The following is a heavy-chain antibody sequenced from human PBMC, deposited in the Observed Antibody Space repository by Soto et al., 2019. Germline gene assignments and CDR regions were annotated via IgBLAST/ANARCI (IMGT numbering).Heavy chain of an antibody. J-gene: IGHJ4*01. CDR1: GESFNDFY. CDR2: INRSGRT. V-gene: IGHV4-34*01. CDR3: ARQYYLGSGSYYTRPFDF. Sequence: SETLSLTCAVYGESFNDFYWSWIRQPPGKGLEWSGEINRSGRTNYNPSLKRRVTISVDTSKNQFSLRLSSVPAADTAVYYSARQYYLGSGSYYTRPFDFWSDGTLVTDSS. D-gene: IGHD3-10*01.